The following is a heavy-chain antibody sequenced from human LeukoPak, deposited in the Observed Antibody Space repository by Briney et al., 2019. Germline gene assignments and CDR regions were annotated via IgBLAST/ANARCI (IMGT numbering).Heavy chain of an antibody. J-gene: IGHJ6*02. CDR2: ISGRGGSK. V-gene: IGHV3-23*01. Sequence: EGSLRLSCAASGFTFSSYAMSWVRQAPGKGLEWVSAISGRGGSKYYADSVKGRFTISRDNSKNTLYLQMNSLRAEDTAVYYCAKGQLFRDGYPKTPDLYYYYGMDVWGQGTTVTVSS. CDR3: AKGQLFRDGYPKTPDLYYYYGMDV. CDR1: GFTFSSYA. D-gene: IGHD5-24*01.